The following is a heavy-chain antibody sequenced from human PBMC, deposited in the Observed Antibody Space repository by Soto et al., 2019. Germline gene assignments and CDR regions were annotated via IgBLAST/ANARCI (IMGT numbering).Heavy chain of an antibody. J-gene: IGHJ6*02. CDR1: GFTFSSYA. CDR3: ARDRVLAAGFYGMDV. Sequence: LRLSCAASGFTFSSYAMHWVRQAPGKGLEWVAVISYDGSNKYYADSVKGRFTISRDNSKNTLYLQMNSLRAEDTAVYYCARDRVLAAGFYGMDVWGQGTTVTVSS. D-gene: IGHD6-13*01. V-gene: IGHV3-30-3*01. CDR2: ISYDGSNK.